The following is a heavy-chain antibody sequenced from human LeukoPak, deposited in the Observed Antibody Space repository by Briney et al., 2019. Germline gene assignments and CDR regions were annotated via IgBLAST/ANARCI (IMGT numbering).Heavy chain of an antibody. Sequence: SETLSLTCTVSGDSISTYYWSWIRQPPGKGLEWIGYVYYTGSTNHNPSLKSRVTISVDTSNNQFSPKMSSVTAADTAVYYCARARIAVSYFDYWGQGALVTVSS. D-gene: IGHD6-6*01. CDR2: VYYTGST. V-gene: IGHV4-59*01. J-gene: IGHJ4*02. CDR1: GDSISTYY. CDR3: ARARIAVSYFDY.